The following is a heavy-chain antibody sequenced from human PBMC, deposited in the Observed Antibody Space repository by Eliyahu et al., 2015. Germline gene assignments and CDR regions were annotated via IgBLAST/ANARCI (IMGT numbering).Heavy chain of an antibody. D-gene: IGHD1-26*01. V-gene: IGHV2-70*01. CDR1: GFPLSTSXMX. CDR3: ARGSGSYGGGHFDY. J-gene: IGHJ4*02. CDR2: IDWDDDK. Sequence: QVTLRESGPALVKPTQTLTLTCTFSGFPLSTSXMXXSWIXQPPGKALEWLAXIDWDDDKYYSTSLKTRLTISKDTSKNQVVLTMTNMDPVDTATYYCARGSGSYGGGHFDYWGQGTLVTVSS.